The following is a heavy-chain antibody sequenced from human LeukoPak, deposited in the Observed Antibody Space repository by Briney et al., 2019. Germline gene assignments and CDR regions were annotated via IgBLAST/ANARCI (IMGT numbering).Heavy chain of an antibody. J-gene: IGHJ4*02. CDR3: AKTVSGSHSYQGGDY. CDR1: GFTFSTYG. Sequence: GGSLRLSCAASGFTFSTYGMHWVRQTPGKGLEWVAVISYDGTIKHYADSVKGRFTMSRDNSKNTLYLQMNSLRAEDTAVYFCAKTVSGSHSYQGGDYWGQGTLVTVST. D-gene: IGHD3-16*02. CDR2: ISYDGTIK. V-gene: IGHV3-30*18.